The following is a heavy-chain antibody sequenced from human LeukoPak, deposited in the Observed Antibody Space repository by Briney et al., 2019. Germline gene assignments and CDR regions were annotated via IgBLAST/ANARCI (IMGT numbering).Heavy chain of an antibody. CDR3: ARGARFRSYGSGTYYTSLPFDP. CDR2: INTGNGNT. Sequence: ASVEVSCKASGYTFTSYTMHWVRQAPGQRLEWMGWINTGNGNTKYSREFQGRVTTTRDTSASTAYMELSSLRSEDMAVYYCARGARFRSYGSGTYYTSLPFDPWGQGTLVTVSS. CDR1: GYTFTSYT. J-gene: IGHJ5*02. D-gene: IGHD3-10*01. V-gene: IGHV1-3*03.